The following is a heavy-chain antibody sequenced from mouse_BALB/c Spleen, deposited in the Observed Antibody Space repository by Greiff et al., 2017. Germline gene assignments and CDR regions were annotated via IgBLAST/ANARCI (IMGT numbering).Heavy chain of an antibody. CDR1: GYTFTDYN. J-gene: IGHJ2*01. CDR3: ARSTVDYFDY. D-gene: IGHD1-1*01. V-gene: IGHV1-18*01. Sequence: EVKVVESGPELVKPGASVKIPCKASGYTFTDYNMDWVKQSHGKSLEWIGDINPNNGGTIYNQKFKGKATLTVDKSSSTAYMELRSLTSEDTAVYYCARSTVDYFDYWGQGTTLTVSS. CDR2: INPNNGGT.